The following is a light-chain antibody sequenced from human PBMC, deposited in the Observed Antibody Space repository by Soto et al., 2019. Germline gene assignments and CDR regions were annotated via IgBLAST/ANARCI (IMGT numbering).Light chain of an antibody. CDR3: AAWDDSLSGPV. J-gene: IGLJ3*02. CDR1: RSNIGAGYD. Sequence: QSVLTQPPSVSGAPGQRVTISCTGTRSNIGAGYDVHWYQQIPGTAPKLLIYRNHDRPSGVPDRFSGSKSGTSASLTITGLQAEDEADYYCAAWDDSLSGPVFGGGTKLTVL. V-gene: IGLV1-40*01. CDR2: RNH.